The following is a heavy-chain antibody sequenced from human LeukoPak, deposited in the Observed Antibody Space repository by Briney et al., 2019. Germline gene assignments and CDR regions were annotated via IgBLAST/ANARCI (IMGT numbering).Heavy chain of an antibody. CDR2: ISSSRTTI. Sequence: PGGSLRLSCAASGFTFSGHSMNWVRQAPGKGLEWVSYISSSRTTIYYADSVKGRFTISRDNARNSLYLQMNSLRAEDTAVYYCARGYYDSSGYYSAADYWGQGTLVTVSS. CDR3: ARGYYDSSGYYSAADY. J-gene: IGHJ4*02. CDR1: GFTFSGHS. D-gene: IGHD3-22*01. V-gene: IGHV3-48*01.